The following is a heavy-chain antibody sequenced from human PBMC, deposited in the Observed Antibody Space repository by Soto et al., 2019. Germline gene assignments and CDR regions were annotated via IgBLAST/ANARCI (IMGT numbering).Heavy chain of an antibody. D-gene: IGHD3-10*01. V-gene: IGHV4-39*01. CDR2: IHYRGST. Sequence: PSETLSLTCTVSDDSITSGAYYWGLIRQPPGKGLERIGTIHYRGSTYYNPSLKTRVTMSLDTSKNQFSLKVSSVTAADTAVYYCARRSYYGSGSIFDYWGQGTLVTVSS. J-gene: IGHJ4*02. CDR3: ARRSYYGSGSIFDY. CDR1: DDSITSGAYY.